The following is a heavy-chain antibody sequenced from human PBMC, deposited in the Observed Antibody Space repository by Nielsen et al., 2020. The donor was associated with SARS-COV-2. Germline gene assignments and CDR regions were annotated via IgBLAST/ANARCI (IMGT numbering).Heavy chain of an antibody. CDR3: ARDYTDNYYGMDV. Sequence: SETLSLTCTFSGGSISSGGYYWSWIRQHPGKGLEWIGYIYYSGSTYYNPSLKSRVTISVDTSKNQFSLKLSSVTAADTAVYYCARDYTDNYYGMDVWGQGTTVTVSS. CDR1: GGSISSGGYY. CDR2: IYYSGST. V-gene: IGHV4-31*03. D-gene: IGHD4-11*01. J-gene: IGHJ6*02.